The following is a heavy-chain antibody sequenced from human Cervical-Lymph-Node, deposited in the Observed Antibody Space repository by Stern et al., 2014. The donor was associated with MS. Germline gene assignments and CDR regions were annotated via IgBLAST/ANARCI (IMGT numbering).Heavy chain of an antibody. CDR2: IIPFVGTA. CDR1: GG. V-gene: IGHV1-69*06. CDR3: ARGAGDNWFDP. Sequence: VQLVESGANVKKPGSSLRVSCKASGGISWLRQAPGQGLEWMGGIIPFVGTANYAQNFQGRLTIIADTSTNTTYMELSSLRFDDTAVYYCARGAGDNWFDPWGQGTLVSVSS. D-gene: IGHD3-10*01. J-gene: IGHJ5*02.